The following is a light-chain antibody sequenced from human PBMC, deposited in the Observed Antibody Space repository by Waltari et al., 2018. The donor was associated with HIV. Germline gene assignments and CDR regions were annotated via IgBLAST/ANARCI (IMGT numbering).Light chain of an antibody. CDR1: RSNIGRNY. V-gene: IGLV1-47*01. CDR2: TNN. CDR3: AAWNDRLSGYV. J-gene: IGLJ1*01. Sequence: QSVLTPPPSASGTPGQRVTISCSGPRSNIGRNYVYWYQQLPGTAPKLLIYTNNQRPSGVPDRFSGSKSGTSASLAISGLRSEDEADYYCAAWNDRLSGYVFGTGTKVTV.